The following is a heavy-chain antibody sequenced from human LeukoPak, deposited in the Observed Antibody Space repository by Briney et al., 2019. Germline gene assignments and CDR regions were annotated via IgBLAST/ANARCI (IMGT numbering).Heavy chain of an antibody. CDR3: AREMATASRAFDI. CDR2: ISSSGSTI. Sequence: GGSLRLSCAASGFTFSDYYMSWIRQAPGKGLEWVSYISSSGSTIYYADSVKGRFTISRDNAKNSLYLQMNSLRAEDTAVYYCAREMATASRAFDIWGQGTMVTVSS. D-gene: IGHD5-24*01. CDR1: GFTFSDYY. J-gene: IGHJ3*02. V-gene: IGHV3-11*04.